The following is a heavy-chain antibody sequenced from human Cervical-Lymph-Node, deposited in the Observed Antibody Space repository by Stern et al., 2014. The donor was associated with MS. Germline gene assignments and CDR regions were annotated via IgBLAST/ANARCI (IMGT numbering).Heavy chain of an antibody. Sequence: QITLKESGPVLVKPTETLMLTCTVSGFSLSNGSMGVSWIRQPPGKALEWLAHIFSNDERSYSTSLKSRLPISKDTSRSQVVLTMTNMDPVDTATYFCARILYDGAYRGDYWGQGILVTVSS. J-gene: IGHJ4*02. CDR3: ARILYDGAYRGDY. V-gene: IGHV2-26*01. CDR2: IFSNDER. CDR1: GFSLSNGSMG. D-gene: IGHD3-10*01.